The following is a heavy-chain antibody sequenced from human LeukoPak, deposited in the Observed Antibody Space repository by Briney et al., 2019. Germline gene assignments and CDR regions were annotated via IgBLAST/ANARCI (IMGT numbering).Heavy chain of an antibody. D-gene: IGHD3-22*01. CDR1: GGSISSSSYY. Sequence: SETLSLTCTVSGGSISSSSYYWGWIRQPPGKGLEWIGSIYYSGSTYYNPSLKSRVTISVDTSKNQFSLKLSSVTAADTAVYYCARGPRYYYDSSGYWDYWGQGTLVTVSS. CDR3: ARGPRYYYDSSGYWDY. V-gene: IGHV4-39*01. J-gene: IGHJ4*02. CDR2: IYYSGST.